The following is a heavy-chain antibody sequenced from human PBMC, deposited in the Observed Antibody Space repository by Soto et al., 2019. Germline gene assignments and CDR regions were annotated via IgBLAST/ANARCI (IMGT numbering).Heavy chain of an antibody. V-gene: IGHV4-59*01. CDR3: TRTVADVNGFDT. Sequence: SETLSLTCTVSGGSTSSYYWSWIRQPPGKGLEWIGYIYYSGSPNYNPSLKCRATISVDTSKNQFSLKLSSVTAADTAVYYWTRTVADVNGFDTGGQGALVTVSS. J-gene: IGHJ5*02. CDR2: IYYSGSP. D-gene: IGHD4-17*01. CDR1: GGSTSSYY.